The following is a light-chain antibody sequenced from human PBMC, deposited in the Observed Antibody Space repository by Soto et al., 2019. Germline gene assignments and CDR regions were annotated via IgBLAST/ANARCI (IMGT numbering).Light chain of an antibody. CDR3: QQYNNWPPLT. Sequence: DIVMTQSPATLSVSPGEGATLSCRASQSVASKLAWYQQKPGQSPRLLIYDASTRATGIPDRFSGSGSGTEFTLTISSLQSEDFALYYCQQYNNWPPLTFGGGTKVEI. J-gene: IGKJ4*01. V-gene: IGKV3-15*01. CDR1: QSVASK. CDR2: DAS.